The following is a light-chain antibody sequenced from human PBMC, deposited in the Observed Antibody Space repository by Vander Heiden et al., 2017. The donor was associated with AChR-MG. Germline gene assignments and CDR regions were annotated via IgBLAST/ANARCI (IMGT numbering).Light chain of an antibody. Sequence: DIQMTQSPSTLSASVGDRVTITCRASQSIGSLLAWYQQKPGKAPKLLIYKASSLDSGVPSRFSGSGSGTEFTLTISSLQPDDFATYYCQQDNTFWTFGQGTKVEIK. J-gene: IGKJ1*01. V-gene: IGKV1-5*03. CDR1: QSIGSL. CDR3: QQDNTFWT. CDR2: KAS.